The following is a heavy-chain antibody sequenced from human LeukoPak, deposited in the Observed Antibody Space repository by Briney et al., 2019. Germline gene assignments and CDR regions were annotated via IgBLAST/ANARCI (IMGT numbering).Heavy chain of an antibody. V-gene: IGHV1-18*01. J-gene: IGHJ3*02. CDR2: ISAYNGNT. Sequence: ASVKVSCKASGYTFTSYGISWVRQAPGQGLEWMGWISAYNGNTNYAQKLQGRVTMTTDTSTSTAYMELRSLRSDDTALYYCARDHNTMVRGVISDAFDIWGQGTMVTVSS. D-gene: IGHD3-10*01. CDR1: GYTFTSYG. CDR3: ARDHNTMVRGVISDAFDI.